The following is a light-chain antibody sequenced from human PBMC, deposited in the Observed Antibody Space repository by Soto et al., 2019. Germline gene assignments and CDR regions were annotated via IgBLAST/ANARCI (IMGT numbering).Light chain of an antibody. CDR1: SGHSSYA. CDR3: QTWGTARV. J-gene: IGLJ2*01. Sequence: QPVLTQSPSASASLGASVKLTCTLSSGHSSYAIAWHQQQPEKGPRYLMKLNSDGSHSKGDGIPDRFSGSSSGAERYLTISSLQSEDEADYFCQTWGTARVFGGGIKLTVL. V-gene: IGLV4-69*01. CDR2: LNSDGSH.